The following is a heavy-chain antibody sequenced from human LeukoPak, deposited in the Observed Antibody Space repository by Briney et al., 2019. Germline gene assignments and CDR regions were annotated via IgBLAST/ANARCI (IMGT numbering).Heavy chain of an antibody. J-gene: IGHJ6*02. V-gene: IGHV3-23*01. CDR3: AREYSRLYGMDV. CDR2: ISGNGDST. D-gene: IGHD6-13*01. CDR1: GFSFSSYA. Sequence: GGSLRLSCAASGFSFSSYAMTWVRQAPGKGLEWVSAISGNGDSTYYADSVKGRFTVSRANSKNTLYLQMNSLRAEDTAVYYCAREYSRLYGMDVWGQGTTVTVSS.